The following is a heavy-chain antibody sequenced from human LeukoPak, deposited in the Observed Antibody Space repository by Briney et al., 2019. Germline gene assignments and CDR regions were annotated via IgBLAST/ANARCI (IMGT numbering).Heavy chain of an antibody. Sequence: GGSLRLSCAASGFTFSSYEMTWVRQAPGKGLEWVSYISSSGSTIYYADSVKGRFTISRDNAKNSLYLQMNSLRAEDTAVYYCARDRFRITMVRGVIGYWGQGTLVTVTS. CDR3: ARDRFRITMVRGVIGY. CDR2: ISSSGSTI. D-gene: IGHD3-10*01. J-gene: IGHJ4*02. CDR1: GFTFSSYE. V-gene: IGHV3-48*03.